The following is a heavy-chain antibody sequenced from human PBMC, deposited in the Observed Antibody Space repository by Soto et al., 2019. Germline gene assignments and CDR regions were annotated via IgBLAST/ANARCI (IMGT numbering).Heavy chain of an antibody. J-gene: IGHJ4*02. CDR1: GGSISNGDW. D-gene: IGHD6-13*01. CDR3: ARDQGSHPGD. Sequence: QVQLQESGPGLVRPSGTVSLTCAVSGGSISNGDWWSWVRQPPGKGLEGMGEIHHSGSTNYNPSLKSRVTMSVVPSKNLFSLTLNSVTAADTAFYYCARDQGSHPGDWGQGTLVSVSS. CDR2: IHHSGST. V-gene: IGHV4-4*02.